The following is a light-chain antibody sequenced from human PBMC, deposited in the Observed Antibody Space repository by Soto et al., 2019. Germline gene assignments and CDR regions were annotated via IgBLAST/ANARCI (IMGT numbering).Light chain of an antibody. J-gene: IGLJ3*02. CDR2: ADS. Sequence: SYELTQPPSVSVAPGQTATVTCGADNIGTKSVHWYQKKPGQAPLLVVFADSDRPPGIPARFSGSKSGTSASLAISGLQSEDEADYYCASWDDSLNGLVIGGGTKLTVL. CDR3: ASWDDSLNGLV. V-gene: IGLV3-21*02. CDR1: NIGTKS.